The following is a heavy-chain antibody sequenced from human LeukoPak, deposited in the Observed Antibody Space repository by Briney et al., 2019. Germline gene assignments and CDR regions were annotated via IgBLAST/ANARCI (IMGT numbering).Heavy chain of an antibody. J-gene: IGHJ6*02. CDR2: INSDGSAT. Sequence: GGSLRLSCAASGFPFSSYWMHWVRQVPGKGLLWVSRINSDGSATIYADSVRGRFTISSDNAKNTLYLQMSGLRVEDTAAYHCASDSPYYGMDVWGQGTTVTVSS. V-gene: IGHV3-74*01. CDR1: GFPFSSYW. CDR3: ASDSPYYGMDV.